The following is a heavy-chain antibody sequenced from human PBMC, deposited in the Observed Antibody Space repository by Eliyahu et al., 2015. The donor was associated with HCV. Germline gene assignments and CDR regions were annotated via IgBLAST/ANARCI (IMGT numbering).Heavy chain of an antibody. J-gene: IGHJ5*02. CDR1: GGSISNYY. V-gene: IGHV4-59*03. Sequence: QVQLQESGPGLVKPSETLSLTCTVSGGSISNYYWSWIRQPPGKALEWIGYIYYIGTTNYNPSLKSRVTISVDTSKNQFSLRLNSVTAADTAVYYCARGIVGGVFRFDPWGQGTLVTVSS. CDR3: ARGIVGGVFRFDP. D-gene: IGHD1-26*01. CDR2: IYYIGTT.